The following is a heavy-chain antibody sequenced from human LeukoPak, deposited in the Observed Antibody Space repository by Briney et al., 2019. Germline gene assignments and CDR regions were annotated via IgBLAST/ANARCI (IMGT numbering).Heavy chain of an antibody. V-gene: IGHV1-8*03. CDR1: GYPFSNYD. D-gene: IGHD4-11*01. CDR2: MNPNSGNT. J-gene: IGHJ5*02. Sequence: ASVKVSCKASGYPFSNYDINWVRQATGQGLEWMGWMNPNSGNTDYAQKFQGRVTITRNTSISTAYMELSSLRSEDTAVYYCARGRATVTTHWVDPWGQGTLVTVPS. CDR3: ARGRATVTTHWVDP.